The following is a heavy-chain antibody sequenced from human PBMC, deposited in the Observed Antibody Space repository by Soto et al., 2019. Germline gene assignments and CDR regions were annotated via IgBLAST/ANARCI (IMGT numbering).Heavy chain of an antibody. J-gene: IGHJ4*02. D-gene: IGHD3-16*01. CDR2: IYFNGNT. V-gene: IGHV4-59*01. CDR1: SASFSKYY. CDR3: ASVTFGGVVLAH. Sequence: SETLSLTCTVSSASFSKYYWSWIRQPPGKGLEWIGYIYFNGNTNYNPSLKRRVTISIDTSKKQISLNLTSVTDADTAVYYCASVTFGGVVLAHWGQGTLVIVSS.